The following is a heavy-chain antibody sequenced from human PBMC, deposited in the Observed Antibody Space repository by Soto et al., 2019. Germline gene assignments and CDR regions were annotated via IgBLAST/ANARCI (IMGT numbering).Heavy chain of an antibody. CDR2: IYYSGNT. J-gene: IGHJ4*02. V-gene: IGHV4-39*01. D-gene: IGHD5-18*01. Sequence: SETLSLTCSVSGASISSDNYYWGWIRRTPGKGLEWIGSIYYSGNTYYNPSLKSRLTISVDTSKSQFSLTLSSVTAADSAMYFCARQIRYTYGYFPRYIDQWGQRTRVTVSS. CDR1: GASISSDNYY. CDR3: ARQIRYTYGYFPRYIDQ.